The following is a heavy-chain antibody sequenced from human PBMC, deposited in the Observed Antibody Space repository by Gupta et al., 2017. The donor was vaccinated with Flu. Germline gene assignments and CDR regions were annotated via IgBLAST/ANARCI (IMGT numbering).Heavy chain of an antibody. CDR3: ASGYSGYARGDS. Sequence: QVQLVQSGAEVKKPGSSVKVSCKASGGTFSSYAITWVRQAPGEGLEWMGTVIPVFGITNYGQKFQGRVTITADESTITAYMEVSSLASDDTAIDDCASGYSGYARGDSGGQGTRGTVSS. V-gene: IGHV1-69*18. D-gene: IGHD5-12*01. CDR2: VIPVFGIT. CDR1: GGTFSSYA. J-gene: IGHJ4*02.